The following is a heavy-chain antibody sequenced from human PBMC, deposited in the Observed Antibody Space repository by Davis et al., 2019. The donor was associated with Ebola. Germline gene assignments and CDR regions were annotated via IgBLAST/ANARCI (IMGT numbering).Heavy chain of an antibody. J-gene: IGHJ4*02. Sequence: ASVKVSCKASGYTFTSYAMNWVRQAPGQGLEWVGRINPNSGGTDYAQKFQGRVTMTRDTSISTAYMELSRLRSDDTAVYYCARAPAVGTFDSWGRGTLVTVSS. D-gene: IGHD4-23*01. CDR2: INPNSGGT. V-gene: IGHV1-2*06. CDR3: ARAPAVGTFDS. CDR1: GYTFTSYA.